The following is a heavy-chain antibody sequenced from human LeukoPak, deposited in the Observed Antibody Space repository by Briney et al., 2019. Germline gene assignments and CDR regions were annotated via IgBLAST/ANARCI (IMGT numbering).Heavy chain of an antibody. CDR2: ISGSGGST. D-gene: IGHD2-8*02. J-gene: IGHJ4*02. CDR3: AKAPLGRCTGAICYFFDY. V-gene: IGHV3-23*01. CDR1: GFTFSSYA. Sequence: GGSLRLSCAASGFTFSSYAMSWVRQAPGKGLEWVSAISGSGGSTYYADSVKGRFTISRDNSKNTLYLQMNSLSAEDAAVYYCAKAPLGRCTGAICYFFDYWGQGALVTVSS.